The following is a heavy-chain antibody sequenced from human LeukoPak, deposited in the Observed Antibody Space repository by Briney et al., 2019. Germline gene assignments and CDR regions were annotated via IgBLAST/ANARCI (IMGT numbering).Heavy chain of an antibody. CDR3: VKDIRRGYNFGYDQFAY. Sequence: GGSLRLSCAASGFIFSTYGMHWVRQAPGKGLEWVAFIQYNGTNKDYADSVKGRFTISRDNSKNTVSLQMNSLKPEDTALYFCVKDIRRGYNFGYDQFAYWGQGTQVTVSS. D-gene: IGHD5-18*01. CDR1: GFIFSTYG. J-gene: IGHJ4*02. V-gene: IGHV3-30*02. CDR2: IQYNGTNK.